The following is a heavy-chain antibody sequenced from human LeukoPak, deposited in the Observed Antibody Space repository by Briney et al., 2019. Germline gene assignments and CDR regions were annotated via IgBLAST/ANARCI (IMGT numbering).Heavy chain of an antibody. CDR3: AKDGYYYDSSGHTGWFNP. CDR2: ISYDGSNK. V-gene: IGHV3-30*18. J-gene: IGHJ5*02. CDR1: GFTFSSYG. Sequence: GGSLRLSCAASGFTFSSYGMHWVRQAPGKGLEWVAVISYDGSNKYYADSVKGRFTISRDNSKNTLYLQMNSLRAEDTAVYYCAKDGYYYDSSGHTGWFNPWGQGTLVTVSS. D-gene: IGHD3-22*01.